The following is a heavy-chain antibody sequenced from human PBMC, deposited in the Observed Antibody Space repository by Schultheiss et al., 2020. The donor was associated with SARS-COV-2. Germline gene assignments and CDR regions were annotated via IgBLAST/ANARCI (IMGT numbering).Heavy chain of an antibody. Sequence: GGSLRLSCAASGFTFSGSAMHWVRQAPGKGLEWVAVIWYDGSNKYYADSVKGRFTISRDNSKNTLYVQMNSLRADDTALYYCAKAYNGYTAYDWGQGTLVTVSS. CDR3: AKAYNGYTAYD. CDR1: GFTFSGSA. J-gene: IGHJ1*01. D-gene: IGHD5-12*01. V-gene: IGHV3-30*07. CDR2: IWYDGSNK.